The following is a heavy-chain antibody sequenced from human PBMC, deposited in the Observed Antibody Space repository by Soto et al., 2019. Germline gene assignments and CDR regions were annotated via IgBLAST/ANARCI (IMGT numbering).Heavy chain of an antibody. CDR3: TRHLFGRGILYFDYGMDV. CDR1: GFIFSDSA. D-gene: IGHD3-10*01. Sequence: DVQLVESGGGLVQPGGSLKLSCAASGFIFSDSAIHWVRQASGKGLEWVGRIRSKTNNYATAYAASVKGRFAISRDDSKNTAYLQMNSLKSDDSAVYYCTRHLFGRGILYFDYGMDVWGQGTTVTVSS. CDR2: IRSKTNNYAT. V-gene: IGHV3-73*02. J-gene: IGHJ6*02.